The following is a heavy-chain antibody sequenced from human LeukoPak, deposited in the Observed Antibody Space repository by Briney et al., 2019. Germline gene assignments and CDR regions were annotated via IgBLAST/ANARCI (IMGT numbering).Heavy chain of an antibody. D-gene: IGHD3-3*02. V-gene: IGHV3-53*01. Sequence: GGSLRLSCAASGFTVSTNYMNWVRQAPGKGLEWVSILYSGSSTYYADSVEGRFTISRDSSKNTLFLQMNGLRAEDTAVYYCARVGDHFRWYLDLWGRGTLVTVSS. J-gene: IGHJ2*01. CDR3: ARVGDHFRWYLDL. CDR1: GFTVSTNY. CDR2: LYSGSST.